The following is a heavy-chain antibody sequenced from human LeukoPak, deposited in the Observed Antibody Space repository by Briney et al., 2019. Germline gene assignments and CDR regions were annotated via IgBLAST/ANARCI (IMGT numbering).Heavy chain of an antibody. CDR2: INPSGGCT. Sequence: ASVKVSCKASGYTFTSYYMHWVRQAPGQGLEWVGIINPSGGCTNYAQKFQGRVTMTRDTSSSTVYMELSSLRSEDTAVYYCARACDYGDYFLDYWGQGTLVTVSS. D-gene: IGHD4-17*01. J-gene: IGHJ4*02. CDR1: GYTFTSYY. CDR3: ARACDYGDYFLDY. V-gene: IGHV1-46*01.